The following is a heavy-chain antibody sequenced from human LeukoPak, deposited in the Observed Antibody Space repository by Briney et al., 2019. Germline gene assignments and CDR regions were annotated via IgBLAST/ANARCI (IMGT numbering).Heavy chain of an antibody. J-gene: IGHJ4*02. CDR3: XXXXXXNYALDY. V-gene: IGHV3-9*01. CDR2: ISWNSGSI. CDR1: GFTFDDYA. Sequence: GRSLRLSCAASGFTFDDYAMHWVRQAPGKGLEWVSGISWNSGSIGYADSVKGRFTISRDNAKNSLYLQMNSLRAEDTALYYCXXXXXXNYALDYWGQGTXXT. D-gene: IGHD1-7*01.